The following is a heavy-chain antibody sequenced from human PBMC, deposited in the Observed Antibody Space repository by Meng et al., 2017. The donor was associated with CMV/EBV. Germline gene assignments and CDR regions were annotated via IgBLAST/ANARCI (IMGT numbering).Heavy chain of an antibody. J-gene: IGHJ4*02. V-gene: IGHV1-2*02. CDR1: GYTFTGYY. CDR2: INPKSGGT. CDR3: ARDERPHQSYFDY. D-gene: IGHD1-1*01. Sequence: ASVKVSCKASGYTFTGYYMHWVRQAPGQGLEWMGWINPKSGGTNYAQKFQGRVTMTRDTAISTAYMELSRLRSEDTAVYYCARDERPHQSYFDYWGQGTLVTVSS.